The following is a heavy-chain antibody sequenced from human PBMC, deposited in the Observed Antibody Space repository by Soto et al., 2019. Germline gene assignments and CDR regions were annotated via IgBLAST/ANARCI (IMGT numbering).Heavy chain of an antibody. CDR3: ARIQLDTIMALDY. CDR1: GFTFNTYG. J-gene: IGHJ4*02. V-gene: IGHV3-33*01. D-gene: IGHD1-1*01. Sequence: QVQLVESGGGVVQPGRSLRLSFAASGFTFNTYGFHWVRQAPGKGLEWVAVVWSDGNNKYYADSVKGRFTISRDSSKNTIYLQMNNLRVEDTAVYYCARIQLDTIMALDYWGQGTLVTVSS. CDR2: VWSDGNNK.